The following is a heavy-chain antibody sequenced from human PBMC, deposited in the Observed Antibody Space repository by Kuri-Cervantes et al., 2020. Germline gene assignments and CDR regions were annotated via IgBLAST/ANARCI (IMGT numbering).Heavy chain of an antibody. CDR1: GFTFSSYA. J-gene: IGHJ4*02. Sequence: GESLKISCAASGFTFSSYAMSWVRQAPGKGLEWVSAISGSGGSTYYADSVKGRFTISRDNSKNTLFLQMNSLRAEDTAIYSCAKWREGTMGDYFDYWCQGTLVTVSS. CDR3: AKWREGTMGDYFDY. V-gene: IGHV3-23*01. CDR2: ISGSGGST. D-gene: IGHD1-26*01.